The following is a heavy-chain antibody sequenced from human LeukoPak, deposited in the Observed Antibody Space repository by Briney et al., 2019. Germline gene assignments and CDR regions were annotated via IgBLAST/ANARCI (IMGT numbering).Heavy chain of an antibody. CDR2: IYPGDYNT. J-gene: IGHJ4*02. V-gene: IGHV5-51*01. D-gene: IGHD2-2*01. CDR1: GYSFTSYW. Sequence: PGGSLKISCKGSGYSFTSYWIGWVRQMPGKGLEWMGTIYPGDYNTSYTPSLQGQVTISADNSNSTPYLQWSSLKASDTAMYYCARPYCSSTSCHFDYWGQGTLVTVSS. CDR3: ARPYCSSTSCHFDY.